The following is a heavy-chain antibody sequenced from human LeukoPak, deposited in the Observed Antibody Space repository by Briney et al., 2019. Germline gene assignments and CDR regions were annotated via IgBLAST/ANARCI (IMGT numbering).Heavy chain of an antibody. CDR3: ARHIVDIPNYGTDV. CDR1: GGSFSGYY. D-gene: IGHD5-12*01. V-gene: IGHV4-34*01. Sequence: SETLSLTCAVYGGSFSGYYWSWIRQPPGKGLEWIGEINHSGSTNYNPSLKSRVTISVDTSKNQFSLKLSSVTAADTAVYYCARHIVDIPNYGTDVWGQGTTVTVSS. CDR2: INHSGST. J-gene: IGHJ6*02.